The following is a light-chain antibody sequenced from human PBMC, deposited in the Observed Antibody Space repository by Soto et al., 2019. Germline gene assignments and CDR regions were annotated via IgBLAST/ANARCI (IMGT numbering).Light chain of an antibody. J-gene: IGLJ1*01. CDR1: SNDVGKYDR. V-gene: IGLV2-23*02. CDR3: CSYVDIGAYV. CDR2: DVS. Sequence: QSALTQPASVSGSPGQSVAISCTGTSNDVGKYDRVSWYQQHPGKAPTFIIFDVSKRPSGVSARFSGSKSGNTASLTISGLQAEDDADYYCCSYVDIGAYVFGTGTKLTVL.